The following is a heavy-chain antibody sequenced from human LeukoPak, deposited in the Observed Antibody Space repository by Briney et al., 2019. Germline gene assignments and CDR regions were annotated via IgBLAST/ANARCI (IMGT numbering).Heavy chain of an antibody. J-gene: IGHJ3*02. V-gene: IGHV1-69*05. Sequence: SVKVSCKASGGTFSSYAISWVRQAPGQGLEWMGGIIPIFGTANYAQKFQGRVTITTDESTSTAYMELSSLRSEDTAVYYCARPTHCSSTSCYMDGFDIWGQGTMVTVSS. CDR3: ARPTHCSSTSCYMDGFDI. CDR1: GGTFSSYA. CDR2: IIPIFGTA. D-gene: IGHD2-2*02.